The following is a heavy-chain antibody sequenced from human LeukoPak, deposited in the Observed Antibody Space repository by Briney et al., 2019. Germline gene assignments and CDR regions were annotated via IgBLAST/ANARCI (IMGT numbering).Heavy chain of an antibody. Sequence: GASVRVSCKASGYTFSDYYMHWVRQAPGQGLGWMGWINPKSGDTNYAQNFQGRVTMTRDTSIRTAYMEMSSLRYDDTAVYFCARDKASGPGSYYTLDVWGQGTTVTVSS. V-gene: IGHV1-2*02. D-gene: IGHD3-10*01. CDR2: INPKSGDT. CDR1: GYTFSDYY. CDR3: ARDKASGPGSYYTLDV. J-gene: IGHJ6*02.